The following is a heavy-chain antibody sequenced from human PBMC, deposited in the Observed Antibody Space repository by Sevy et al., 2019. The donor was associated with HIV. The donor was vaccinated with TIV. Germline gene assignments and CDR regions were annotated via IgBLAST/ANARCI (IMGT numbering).Heavy chain of an antibody. D-gene: IGHD1-26*01. CDR2: ISYTGTT. CDR1: GGSVTSSSYY. CDR3: ARMGGLTDYGMDV. V-gene: IGHV4-61*01. J-gene: IGHJ6*02. Sequence: SDTLSLTCTVSGGSVTSSSYYWTWIRQPPGKGLECIGYISYTGTTNYNPSLKSRVTISVDTSKKQFSLKLSSVTAADTAMYYCARMGGLTDYGMDVWGQGTTVTVSS.